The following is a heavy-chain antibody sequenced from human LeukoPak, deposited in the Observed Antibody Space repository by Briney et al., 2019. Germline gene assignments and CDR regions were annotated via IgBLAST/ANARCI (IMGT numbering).Heavy chain of an antibody. Sequence: SETLSLTCTVSGGSISSYYWSWIRQPPGKGLEWIGYIYYSGSTNYNPSLKSRVTISVDTSKNQFFLKLSSVTAADTAVYYCARSAYGDYWFDPWGQGTLVTVSS. J-gene: IGHJ5*02. CDR3: ARSAYGDYWFDP. CDR1: GGSISSYY. D-gene: IGHD4-17*01. CDR2: IYYSGST. V-gene: IGHV4-59*01.